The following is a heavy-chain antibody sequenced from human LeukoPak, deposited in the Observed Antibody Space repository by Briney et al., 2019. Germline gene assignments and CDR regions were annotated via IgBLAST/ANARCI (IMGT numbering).Heavy chain of an antibody. CDR3: ARVRDFWSGYYTRRWFDP. CDR2: INHSGST. D-gene: IGHD3-3*01. Sequence: SETLSLTCAVYGGSFSGYYWSWIRQPPGKGLEWIGEINHSGSTNYNPSLKSRVTISVDTSKNQFSLKLSSVTAADTAVYYCARVRDFWSGYYTRRWFDPWGQGTLVTVSS. J-gene: IGHJ5*02. V-gene: IGHV4-34*01. CDR1: GGSFSGYY.